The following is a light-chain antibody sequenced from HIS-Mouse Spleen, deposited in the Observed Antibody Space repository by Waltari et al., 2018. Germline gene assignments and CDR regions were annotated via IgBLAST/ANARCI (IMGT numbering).Light chain of an antibody. CDR2: KDS. J-gene: IGLJ2*01. V-gene: IGLV3-25*03. CDR1: ALPKQY. Sequence: SYELTQPPSVSVSPGQTARITCSGDALPKQYAYWYQPKPGQAPVLVIYKDSERPSGIPERFSGSSSGKTVTLTISGVQAEDEADYYCQSADSSGTYVVFGGGTKLTVL. CDR3: QSADSSGTYVV.